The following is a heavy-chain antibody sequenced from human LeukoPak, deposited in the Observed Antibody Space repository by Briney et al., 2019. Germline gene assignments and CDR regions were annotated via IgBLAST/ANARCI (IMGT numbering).Heavy chain of an antibody. CDR2: IYYSGST. J-gene: IGHJ6*04. Sequence: VKPSQTLSLTCTVSDGSISIGDYYWRWVRQPPGKGLEWIGYIYYSGSTYYNPSLKSRVTISVDTSKNQFSLKLSSVTAADTAVYYCARYQLLYPLSGMDVWGEGTTVTVSS. D-gene: IGHD2-2*02. CDR3: ARYQLLYPLSGMDV. V-gene: IGHV4-30-4*01. CDR1: DGSISIGDYY.